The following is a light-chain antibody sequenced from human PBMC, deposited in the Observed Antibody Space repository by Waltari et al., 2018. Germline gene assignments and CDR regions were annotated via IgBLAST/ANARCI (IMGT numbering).Light chain of an antibody. CDR3: SSYTSATTLVV. CDR2: EVT. V-gene: IGLV2-14*01. J-gene: IGLJ1*01. Sequence: QSALTQPASVSGSPGQSIPISCTGTSSDAGTYNSVSWYHQYPGTAPTLVIYEVTNRPAGVSDRFSGSKSGSPASLTISGLQPDDEAHYYCSSYTSATTLVVFGPGTWVTV. CDR1: SSDAGTYNS.